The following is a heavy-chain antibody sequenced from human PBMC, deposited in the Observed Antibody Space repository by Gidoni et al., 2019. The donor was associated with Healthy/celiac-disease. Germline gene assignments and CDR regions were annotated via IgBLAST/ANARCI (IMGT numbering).Heavy chain of an antibody. Sequence: QVQLVESGGGVVQPGRSLRLSCAASGFTFSSYGMHWVRQAPGKGLEWVAVIWYDGSNKYYADSVKGRFTISRDNSKNTLYLQMNSLRAEDTAVYYCARDYSSSRELDYWGQGTLVTVSS. D-gene: IGHD6-6*01. CDR3: ARDYSSSRELDY. CDR2: IWYDGSNK. J-gene: IGHJ4*02. CDR1: GFTFSSYG. V-gene: IGHV3-33*01.